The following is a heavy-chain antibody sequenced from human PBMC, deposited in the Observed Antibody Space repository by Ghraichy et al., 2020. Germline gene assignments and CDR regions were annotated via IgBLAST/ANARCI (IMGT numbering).Heavy chain of an antibody. Sequence: GGSLRLSCAASGFIFSSYWMSWVRQAPGKGLEWVANIKKDGSEKYYVDSVKGRFTISRDNAKNSLYLQMNSLRDEDTAVYYCARALGSGWYFDYWGQGTLVTVSS. CDR1: GFIFSSYW. J-gene: IGHJ4*02. D-gene: IGHD6-19*01. CDR3: ARALGSGWYFDY. CDR2: IKKDGSEK. V-gene: IGHV3-7*01.